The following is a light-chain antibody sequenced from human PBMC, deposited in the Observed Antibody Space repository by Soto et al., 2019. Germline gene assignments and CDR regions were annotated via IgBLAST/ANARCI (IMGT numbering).Light chain of an antibody. CDR1: SSDVGAYNF. Sequence: QSVLTQPASVSGSPGQSITISCSGTSSDVGAYNFVSWYQVHPVRAPKLIISEVTVRPSGVSHRFSGSKSGNSASLTISGLQAEDEADYYCSSYTTTNTPYVFGSGTKLTVL. V-gene: IGLV2-14*01. CDR3: SSYTTTNTPYV. J-gene: IGLJ1*01. CDR2: EVT.